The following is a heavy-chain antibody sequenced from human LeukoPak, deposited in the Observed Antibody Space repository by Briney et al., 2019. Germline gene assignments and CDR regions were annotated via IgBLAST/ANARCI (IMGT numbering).Heavy chain of an antibody. Sequence: ASVKVSCKASGYTFTSYGISWVRQAPGQGLEWMGWISAYNGNTNYAQKLQGRVTMTRNTSISTAYMELSSLRSKDTAVYYCASRGYSSGWSWTFYGMDVWGQGTTVTVSS. D-gene: IGHD6-19*01. CDR3: ASRGYSSGWSWTFYGMDV. CDR1: GYTFTSYG. CDR2: ISAYNGNT. J-gene: IGHJ6*02. V-gene: IGHV1-18*01.